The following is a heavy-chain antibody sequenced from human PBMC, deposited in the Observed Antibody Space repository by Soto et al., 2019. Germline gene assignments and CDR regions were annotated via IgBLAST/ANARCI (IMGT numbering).Heavy chain of an antibody. D-gene: IGHD3-10*01. J-gene: IGHJ4*02. CDR2: IYSGGYT. CDR1: GFTVSNNY. V-gene: IGHV3-53*01. CDR3: ADHPGGGGY. Sequence: EVQLVESGGGLIQPGGSLRLSCAVSGFTVSNNYMSWVRQAPGKGLEGVSVIYSGGYTAYGDSVKGRFTISRDNSKNTLYLQVKIRGAEDPAVFYLADHPGGGGYWGQGTLVTVSS.